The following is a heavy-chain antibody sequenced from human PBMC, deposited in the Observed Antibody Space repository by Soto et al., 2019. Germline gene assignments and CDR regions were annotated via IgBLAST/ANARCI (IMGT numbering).Heavy chain of an antibody. V-gene: IGHV3-30-3*01. D-gene: IGHD6-19*01. J-gene: IGHJ4*02. CDR2: ISFDGSNK. Sequence: QVQLVESGGGVVQPGRSLRLSCAASGFTFSSYAMHWVRQAPGKGLEWVAVISFDGSNKYYADSVKGRFTISRDNSKNTLYLQMNSLRAEDTAVYYGAGEYSSGWSFDYWGQGTLVTVSS. CDR3: AGEYSSGWSFDY. CDR1: GFTFSSYA.